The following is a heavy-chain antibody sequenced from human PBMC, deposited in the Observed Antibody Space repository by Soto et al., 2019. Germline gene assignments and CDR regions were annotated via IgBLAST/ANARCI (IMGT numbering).Heavy chain of an antibody. D-gene: IGHD5-18*01. J-gene: IGHJ6*02. V-gene: IGHV1-46*01. CDR1: GYTFTSYY. CDR2: INPSGGST. CDR3: ARTANYYYGMDV. Sequence: ASVTVSCQASGYTFTSYYMHWVRQAPGQGLEWMGIINPSGGSTSYAQKFQGRVTMTRDTSTSTVYMELSSLRSEDTAVYYCARTANYYYGMDVWGQGTTVTVSS.